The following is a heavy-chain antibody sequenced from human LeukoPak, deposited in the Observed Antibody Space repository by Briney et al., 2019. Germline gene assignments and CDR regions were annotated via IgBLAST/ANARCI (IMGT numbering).Heavy chain of an antibody. Sequence: SVKVSCKASGGTFSSYAISWVRQAPGQGLEWMGRIIPIFGTANYAQKFQGRVTITTDESTSTAYMELSSLRSEDTAVYYCARDRCSGGSCCSTSKYNWFDPWGQGTLVTVSS. CDR1: GGTFSSYA. D-gene: IGHD2-15*01. CDR3: ARDRCSGGSCCSTSKYNWFDP. V-gene: IGHV1-69*05. J-gene: IGHJ5*02. CDR2: IIPIFGTA.